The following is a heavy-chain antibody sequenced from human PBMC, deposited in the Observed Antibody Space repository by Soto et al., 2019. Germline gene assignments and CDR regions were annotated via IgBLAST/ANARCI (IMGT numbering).Heavy chain of an antibody. CDR3: ARGGGSGWYSFDY. V-gene: IGHV1-2*04. CDR1: GYTFTGYY. D-gene: IGHD6-19*01. Sequence: VSSVKVSCKASGYTFTGYYMDWVRQAPGQGLEWMGWINPNSGGTNYAQKFQGWVTMTRDTSISTAYMELSRLRSDDTAVYYCARGGGSGWYSFDYWGQGTLVTVSS. J-gene: IGHJ4*02. CDR2: INPNSGGT.